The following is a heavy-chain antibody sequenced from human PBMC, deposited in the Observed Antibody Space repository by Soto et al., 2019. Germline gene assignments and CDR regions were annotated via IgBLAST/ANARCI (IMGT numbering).Heavy chain of an antibody. CDR3: AKDLYYYDSSGFDY. CDR1: GFTFSSYA. V-gene: IGHV3-23*01. J-gene: IGHJ4*02. Sequence: GSLRLSCAASGFTFSSYAMSWVRQAPGKGLEWVSAISGSGSSTYYADSVKGRFTISRDNSKNTLYLQMNSLRAEDTAVYYCAKDLYYYDSSGFDYWGQGTLVTVSS. CDR2: ISGSGSST. D-gene: IGHD3-22*01.